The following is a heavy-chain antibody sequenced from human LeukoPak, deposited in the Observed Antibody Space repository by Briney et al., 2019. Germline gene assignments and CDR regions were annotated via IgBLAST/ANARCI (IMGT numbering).Heavy chain of an antibody. Sequence: GASVKVSCKASGDTFSSYAISWVRQAPGQGLEWMGGIIPIFGTANYAQKFQGRVTITADESTSTAYMELSSLRSEDTAVYYCATLTTVVTGGGFHFDYWGQGTLVTVSS. CDR3: ATLTTVVTGGGFHFDY. J-gene: IGHJ4*02. V-gene: IGHV1-69*13. CDR1: GDTFSSYA. D-gene: IGHD4-23*01. CDR2: IIPIFGTA.